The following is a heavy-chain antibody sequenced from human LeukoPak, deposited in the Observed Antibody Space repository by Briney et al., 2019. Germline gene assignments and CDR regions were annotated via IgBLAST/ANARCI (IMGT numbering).Heavy chain of an antibody. CDR1: GFTFNSYA. Sequence: GGSLRLSCAASGFTFNSYAMTWVRQAPGKGLEWVSHVSGSGGITYYADSVKGRFTIFRDNSKNTLYLQMNSLRAEDTAVYYCASLRPRRDGYAKSPIDYWGQGTLVTVSS. CDR3: ASLRPRRDGYAKSPIDY. CDR2: VSGSGGIT. J-gene: IGHJ4*02. V-gene: IGHV3-23*01. D-gene: IGHD5-24*01.